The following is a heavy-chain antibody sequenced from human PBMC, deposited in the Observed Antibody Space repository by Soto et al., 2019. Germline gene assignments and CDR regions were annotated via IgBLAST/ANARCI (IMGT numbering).Heavy chain of an antibody. V-gene: IGHV4-59*01. CDR1: GGSISDFY. CDR2: LYYTGST. CDR3: ARGGGYDFRSSQAPPVDV. D-gene: IGHD3-3*01. Sequence: SETLSLTCNVSGGSISDFYWSWIRQSPGKRLEWIGYLYYTGSTNYNPALRSRVTISLDTSKNQFSLQVRSVTAADTAVYYCARGGGYDFRSSQAPPVDVWGQGTTVTVSS. J-gene: IGHJ6*02.